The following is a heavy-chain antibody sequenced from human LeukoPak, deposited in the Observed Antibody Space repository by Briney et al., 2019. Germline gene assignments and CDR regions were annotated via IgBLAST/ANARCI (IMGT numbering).Heavy chain of an antibody. CDR1: GYTFTGYY. CDR3: ARGNAPYDSSGYHQGFDP. CDR2: INPNSGGT. J-gene: IGHJ5*02. Sequence: ASVKVSCKASGYTFTGYYMHWVRQAPGQGLEWMGWINPNSGGTNYAQKFQGRVTMTRDTSISTAYMELSRLRSDDTAVYYCARGNAPYDSSGYHQGFDPWGQGTLVTVSS. V-gene: IGHV1-2*02. D-gene: IGHD3-22*01.